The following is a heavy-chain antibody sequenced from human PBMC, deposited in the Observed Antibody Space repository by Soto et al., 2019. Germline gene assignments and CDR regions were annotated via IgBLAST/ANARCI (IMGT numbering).Heavy chain of an antibody. V-gene: IGHV4-34*01. CDR1: GGSFSGYY. Sequence: SETLSLTCADYGGSFSGYYWSWVRQPPGKGLEWIGEINHSGSTNYNPSLKSRVTISVDTSKNQFSLKLSSVTAADTAVYYCARDTAPSTAARPPTYYGMGVWGQGTTVTVSS. CDR2: INHSGST. J-gene: IGHJ6*02. CDR3: ARDTAPSTAARPPTYYGMGV. D-gene: IGHD6-6*01.